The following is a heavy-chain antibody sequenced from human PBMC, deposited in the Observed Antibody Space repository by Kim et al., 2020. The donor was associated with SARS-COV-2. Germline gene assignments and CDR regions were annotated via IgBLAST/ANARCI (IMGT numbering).Heavy chain of an antibody. CDR1: GFTFSSYA. J-gene: IGHJ4*02. CDR3: AKAPYLPSSGYPNYYFDY. Sequence: GGSLRLSCAASGFTFSSYAMSWVRQAPGKGLEWVSAISGSGGSTYYADSVKGRFTISRDNSKNTLYLQMNSLRAEDTAVYYCAKAPYLPSSGYPNYYFDYWGQGTLVTVSS. V-gene: IGHV3-23*01. CDR2: ISGSGGST. D-gene: IGHD3-22*01.